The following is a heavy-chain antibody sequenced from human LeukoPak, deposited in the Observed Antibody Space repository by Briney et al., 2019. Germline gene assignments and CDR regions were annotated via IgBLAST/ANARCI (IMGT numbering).Heavy chain of an antibody. J-gene: IGHJ3*01. D-gene: IGHD6-6*01. CDR2: INSDGSEG. CDR3: ARSSYSSSSSV. Sequence: GGSLRLSCAVSGFTFSGFWMSWSRQAPGKGLEWVASINSDGSEGYYADVVKGRFTISRDNAKNSLYPQINSLRAEDTAVYYCARSSYSSSSSVWGQGTMVTVSS. V-gene: IGHV3-7*03. CDR1: GFTFSGFW.